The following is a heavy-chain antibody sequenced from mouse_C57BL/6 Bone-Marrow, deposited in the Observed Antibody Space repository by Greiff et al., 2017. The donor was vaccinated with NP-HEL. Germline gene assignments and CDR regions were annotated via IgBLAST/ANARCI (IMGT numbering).Heavy chain of an antibody. D-gene: IGHD1-1*01. CDR2: IDPSDSYT. J-gene: IGHJ2*01. V-gene: IGHV1-69*01. Sequence: QVQLQQPGAELVMPGASVKLSCKASGYTFTSYWMHWVKQRPGQGLEWIGEIDPSDSYTNYNQKFKGKSTLTVDKSSSTAYMQLSSLTSEDSAVYYCARGRITTVVAYYFDYWGQGTTLTVSS. CDR1: GYTFTSYW. CDR3: ARGRITTVVAYYFDY.